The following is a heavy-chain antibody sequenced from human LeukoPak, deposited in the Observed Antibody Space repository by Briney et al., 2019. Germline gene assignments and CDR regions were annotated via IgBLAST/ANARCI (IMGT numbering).Heavy chain of an antibody. CDR1: GGSISSTYH. CDR3: ARDRRSPIPGPGKFDP. J-gene: IGHJ5*02. CDR2: IYYSGRT. Sequence: PSETLSLTCTVSGGSISSTYHWDWIRQPPGKGLEWIGSIYYSGRTYYNPSLKSRVTISVDTSKNQFSLKLSSVTAADTAVYCCARDRRSPIPGPGKFDPWGQGTLVTVSS. V-gene: IGHV4-39*07.